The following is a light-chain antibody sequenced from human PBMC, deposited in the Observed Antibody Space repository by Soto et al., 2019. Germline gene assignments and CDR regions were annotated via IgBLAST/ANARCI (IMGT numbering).Light chain of an antibody. J-gene: IGKJ1*01. CDR2: DTS. Sequence: FVLTQSPGTLSLSPGERATLSCRASQSLTNSFIAWYQQRPGQAPRLLIYDTSSRASGIPDRFSGSGSGTDFTLTISRLEPEDFAVYYCQQYGSSSWTFGQGTMADIK. CDR1: QSLTNSF. CDR3: QQYGSSSWT. V-gene: IGKV3-20*01.